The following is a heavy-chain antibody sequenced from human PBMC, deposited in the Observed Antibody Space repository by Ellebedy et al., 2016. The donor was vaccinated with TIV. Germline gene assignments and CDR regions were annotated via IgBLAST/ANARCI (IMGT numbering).Heavy chain of an antibody. CDR2: INRDGSST. V-gene: IGHV3-74*01. CDR3: ARGAPKDWYNNY. J-gene: IGHJ4*02. CDR1: GFSFSSYW. Sequence: GESLKISCAASGFSFSSYWMHWVRQAPGKGLVWVSRINRDGSSTNYADSVKGRFTCSRDNAKNTVYLQMNSLRDEDTAEYYCARGAPKDWYNNYWGQGTLVTVSS. D-gene: IGHD1-14*01.